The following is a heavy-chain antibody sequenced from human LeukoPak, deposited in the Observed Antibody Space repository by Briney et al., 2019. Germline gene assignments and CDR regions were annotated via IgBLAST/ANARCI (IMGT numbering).Heavy chain of an antibody. CDR1: GFTFSRYG. D-gene: IGHD5-18*01. CDR3: ARDLGGYSYGSHFDY. V-gene: IGHV3-30*02. Sequence: PGGSLRLSCAASGFTFSRYGLHWVRQAPGKGLEWVAFIRYDGSNKYYADSVKGRFTISRDNSKNTLYLQMNSLRAEDTAVYYCARDLGGYSYGSHFDYWGQGTLVTVSS. CDR2: IRYDGSNK. J-gene: IGHJ4*02.